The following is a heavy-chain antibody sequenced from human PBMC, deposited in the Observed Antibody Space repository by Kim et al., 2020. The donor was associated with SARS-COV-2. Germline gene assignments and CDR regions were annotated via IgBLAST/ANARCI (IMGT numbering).Heavy chain of an antibody. J-gene: IGHJ5*02. CDR1: GGSFSGYY. V-gene: IGHV4-34*01. D-gene: IGHD6-6*01. CDR2: INHSGST. Sequence: SETLSLTCAVYGGSFSGYYWSWIRQPPGKGLEWIGEINHSGSTNYNPSLKSRVTISVDTSKNQFSLKLSSVTAADTAVYYCARGIAARPGWFDPWGQGTLVTVSS. CDR3: ARGIAARPGWFDP.